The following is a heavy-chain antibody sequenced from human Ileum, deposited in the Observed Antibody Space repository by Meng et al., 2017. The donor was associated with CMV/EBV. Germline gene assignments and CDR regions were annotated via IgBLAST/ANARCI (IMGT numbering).Heavy chain of an antibody. D-gene: IGHD1-14*01. V-gene: IGHV4-4*07. J-gene: IGHJ6*03. CDR3: ARGISGNIGWPQVYMYYMDV. Sequence: VQLQEPGPGLVRPPATPLLTCHVSGDLLNFYYWTWIRQSAGIGLEWIGRVFTSGGTNYNPSMKSRVTMSVDTSRNQISLKLNSVTAADTAVYYCARGISGNIGWPQVYMYYMDVWGKGTVVTVSS. CDR2: VFTSGGT. CDR1: GDLLNFYY.